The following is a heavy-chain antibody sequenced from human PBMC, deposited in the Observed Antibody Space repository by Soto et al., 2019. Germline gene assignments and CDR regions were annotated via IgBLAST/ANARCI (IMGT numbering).Heavy chain of an antibody. V-gene: IGHV4-31*03. CDR3: SYRLPDGAFDI. CDR1: GGSISSGGYY. D-gene: IGHD2-15*01. CDR2: IYYSGST. Sequence: SETLSLTCTVSGGSISSGGYYWSWIRQHPGKGLEWIGYIYYSGSTYYNPSLKSRVTISVDTSKNQFSLKLSSVTAADTAVYYCSYRLPDGAFDIWGQGTMVTVSS. J-gene: IGHJ3*02.